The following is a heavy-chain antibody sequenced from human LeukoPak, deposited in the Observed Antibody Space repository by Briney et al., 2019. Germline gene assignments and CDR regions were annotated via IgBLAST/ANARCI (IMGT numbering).Heavy chain of an antibody. CDR1: AFTFIDYS. Sequence: GGSLRLSCAASAFTFIDYSMNWVRQAPGKGLEWISYISGRSSTIYYADSVRGRFTISRDNAKNSMYLQMNSLRAEDTAVYYCARDRLTSGSDFFDYWGQGTLFTVSS. D-gene: IGHD1-26*01. V-gene: IGHV3-48*01. CDR3: ARDRLTSGSDFFDY. CDR2: ISGRSSTI. J-gene: IGHJ4*02.